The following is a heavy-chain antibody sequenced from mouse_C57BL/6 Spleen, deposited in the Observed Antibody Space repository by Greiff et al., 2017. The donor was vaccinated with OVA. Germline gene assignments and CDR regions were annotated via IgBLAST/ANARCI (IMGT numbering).Heavy chain of an antibody. CDR1: GFSLTSYG. CDR2: IWSDGST. V-gene: IGHV2-6-1*01. CDR3: ARHSNYYGSSYWYFDV. Sequence: QVQLQQSGPGLVAPSQSLSITCTVSGFSLTSYGVHWVRQPPGKGLEWLVVIWSDGSTTYNSALKSRLSISKDNSKSQVFLKMNSLQSDDTAMYYCARHSNYYGSSYWYFDVWGTGTTVTVSS. D-gene: IGHD1-1*01. J-gene: IGHJ1*03.